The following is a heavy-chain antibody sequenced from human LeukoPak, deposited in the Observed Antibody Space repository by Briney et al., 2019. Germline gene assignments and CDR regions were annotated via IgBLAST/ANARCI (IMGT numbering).Heavy chain of an antibody. D-gene: IGHD3-10*01. Sequence: GGSLRLSCTAPGFTFGDYAMSWVRQAPGKGLEWVSLIYNDGTTYYADSVKGRFTISRDNSKNTLYLQMNSLRAEDTAVYYCARDYDTTSGSLGDYWGQGTLVTVSS. CDR1: GFTFGDYA. J-gene: IGHJ4*02. CDR2: IYNDGTT. V-gene: IGHV3-53*01. CDR3: ARDYDTTSGSLGDY.